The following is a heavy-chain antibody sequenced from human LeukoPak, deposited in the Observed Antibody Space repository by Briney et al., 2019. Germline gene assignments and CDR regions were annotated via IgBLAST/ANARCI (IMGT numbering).Heavy chain of an antibody. J-gene: IGHJ4*02. CDR2: IYYSGST. V-gene: IGHV4-39*07. Sequence: SETLSLTCTVSGGSISSSSYYWGWIRQPPGKGLEWIGSIYYSGSTYYNPSLKSRVTISVDTSKNQFSLKLSSVTAADTAVYYCARGYSGSYDVDYWGQGTLVTVSS. CDR1: GGSISSSSYY. D-gene: IGHD1-26*01. CDR3: ARGYSGSYDVDY.